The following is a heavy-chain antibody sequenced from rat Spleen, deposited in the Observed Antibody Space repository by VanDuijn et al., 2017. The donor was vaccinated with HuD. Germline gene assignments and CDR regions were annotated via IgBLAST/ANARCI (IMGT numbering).Heavy chain of an antibody. CDR2: ISTGGGNT. D-gene: IGHD1-10*01. J-gene: IGHJ3*01. V-gene: IGHV5S13*01. Sequence: EVQLVESGGGLVQPGRSLKLSCAASGFTYSNYVMAWVRQAPTKGLEWVASISTGGGNTYYRDSVKGRFTISRDNAKNTLYLQMDSLRSEDTATYYCAKVHNNYYNWFAYWGQGTLVTVSS. CDR1: GFTYSNYV. CDR3: AKVHNNYYNWFAY.